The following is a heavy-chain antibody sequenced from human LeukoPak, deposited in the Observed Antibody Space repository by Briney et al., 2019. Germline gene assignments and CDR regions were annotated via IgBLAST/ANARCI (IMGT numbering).Heavy chain of an antibody. D-gene: IGHD1-26*01. V-gene: IGHV3-23*01. J-gene: IGHJ4*02. CDR2: ISGSGGTT. CDR1: GFTFSSYA. CDR3: ARGGELINF. Sequence: PGGSLRLSCAASGFTFSSYAMSWVRQAPGKGLEWVSVISGSGGTTDYADSVKGRFTISRDNAKNTLSLQMNSLRAEDTAVYYCARGGELINFWGQGSLVTVSS.